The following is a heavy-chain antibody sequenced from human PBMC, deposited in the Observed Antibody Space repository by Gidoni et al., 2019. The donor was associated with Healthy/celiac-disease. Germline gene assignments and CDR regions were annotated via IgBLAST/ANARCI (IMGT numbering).Heavy chain of an antibody. D-gene: IGHD3-22*01. CDR3: ARAQAKYYYDSSGYRGFDY. Sequence: QVQLVESGGGVVQPGRSLSLSRAAPGFTFSSYPMHWVRQAPGKGLEWVAVISYDGSNKYYADSVKGRFTISRDNSKNTLYLQMNSLRAEDTAVYYCARAQAKYYYDSSGYRGFDYWGQGTLVTVSS. CDR2: ISYDGSNK. CDR1: GFTFSSYP. V-gene: IGHV3-30-3*01. J-gene: IGHJ4*02.